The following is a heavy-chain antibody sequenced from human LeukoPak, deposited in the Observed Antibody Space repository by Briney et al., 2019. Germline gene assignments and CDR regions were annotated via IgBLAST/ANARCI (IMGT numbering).Heavy chain of an antibody. CDR3: AKDSLRERIVGSTTRGVNDY. D-gene: IGHD1-26*01. J-gene: IGHJ4*02. Sequence: GGSLRLSCAASGFTFSDYGMHWVRQAPGKGLEWVAFIRHDGRNKYYADSVKGRFTISRDNSKNTLFLQMNSLRSDDTAVFYCAKDSLRERIVGSTTRGVNDYWGQGTLVTVSS. V-gene: IGHV3-30*02. CDR1: GFTFSDYG. CDR2: IRHDGRNK.